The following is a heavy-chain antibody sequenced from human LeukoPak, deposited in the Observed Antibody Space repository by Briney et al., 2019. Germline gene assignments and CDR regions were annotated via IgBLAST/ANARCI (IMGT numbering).Heavy chain of an antibody. CDR2: IYASGST. V-gene: IGHV4-4*07. J-gene: IGHJ3*02. CDR3: HGQGRNDAFDI. Sequence: KTSETLSLTCTVSGGSISSYYWSWIRQPAGKGLEWIGRIYASGSTNYNPSLKSRVTMSVDTSKNQFSLKLSSVTAADTAVYYCHGQGRNDAFDIWGQGTMVTVSS. CDR1: GGSISSYY.